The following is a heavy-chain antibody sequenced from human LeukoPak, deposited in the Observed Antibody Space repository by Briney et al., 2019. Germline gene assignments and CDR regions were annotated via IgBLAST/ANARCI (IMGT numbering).Heavy chain of an antibody. Sequence: GGSLRLSCAASGFTFNNYAMSWVRQAPGKGLEWVSGISGSGGSTYYADSVKGRFTISRDNSKNTLSLQMHSLRAEDTAVYYCTKGPPVNWFDPWGQGTLVTVSS. D-gene: IGHD1-14*01. V-gene: IGHV3-23*01. CDR1: GFTFNNYA. J-gene: IGHJ5*02. CDR2: ISGSGGST. CDR3: TKGPPVNWFDP.